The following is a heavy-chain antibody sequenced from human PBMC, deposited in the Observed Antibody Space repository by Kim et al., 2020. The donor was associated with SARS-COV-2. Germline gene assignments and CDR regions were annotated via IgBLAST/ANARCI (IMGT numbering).Heavy chain of an antibody. Sequence: GGSLRLSCAASGFSFSTYVISWVRQAPGKGLEWVSGISGSGVGTDYTDSVKGRFSISSDNSNNTVFLQMNSLRGDDTAVYYCARDLGVADVWGQRTTV. CDR3: ARDLGVADV. CDR2: ISGSGVGT. J-gene: IGHJ6*02. CDR1: GFSFSTYV. D-gene: IGHD3-16*01. V-gene: IGHV3-23*01.